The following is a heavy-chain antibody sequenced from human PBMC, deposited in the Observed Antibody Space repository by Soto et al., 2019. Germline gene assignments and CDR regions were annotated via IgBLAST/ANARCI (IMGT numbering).Heavy chain of an antibody. J-gene: IGHJ1*01. D-gene: IGHD3-10*02. CDR3: VRGAGYYSVGTGYLGRH. Sequence: EVQLVESGGGLVQPGGSLRLSCAASGFTFSSYWMHWVRQAPGKGLVWVSRLKSDGSGTTYADSVKGRLTISRDNATNTPYLQMTRLSAEDPSVSYCVRGAGYYSVGTGYLGRHWRQGTLVTVSS. V-gene: IGHV3-74*01. CDR1: GFTFSSYW. CDR2: LKSDGSGT.